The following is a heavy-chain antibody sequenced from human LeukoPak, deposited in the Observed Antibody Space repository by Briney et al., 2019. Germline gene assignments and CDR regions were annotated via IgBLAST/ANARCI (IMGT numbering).Heavy chain of an antibody. Sequence: SETLSPTCAVYGGSFSGYYWSWIRQPPGKGLEWIGEVNHSGSTNYNPSLKSRVTISIDTSKNQFSLKLNSVTAADTAVYYCARRLAVGATLGYWGQGTLVTVSS. CDR3: ARRLAVGATLGY. V-gene: IGHV4-34*01. CDR1: GGSFSGYY. CDR2: VNHSGST. J-gene: IGHJ4*02. D-gene: IGHD1-26*01.